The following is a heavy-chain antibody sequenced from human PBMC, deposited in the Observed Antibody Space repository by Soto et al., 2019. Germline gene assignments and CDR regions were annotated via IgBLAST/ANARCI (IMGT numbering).Heavy chain of an antibody. CDR3: ARAATRTRNTAMALAPYYYYGMDV. D-gene: IGHD5-18*01. CDR1: GGSISSYY. CDR2: IYYSGST. J-gene: IGHJ6*02. V-gene: IGHV4-59*01. Sequence: SETLSLTCTVSGGSISSYYWSWIRQPPGKGLEWIGYIYYSGSTNYNPSLKSRVTISVDTSKNQFSLKLSSVTAADTAVYYCARAATRTRNTAMALAPYYYYGMDVWGQGTTVTVSS.